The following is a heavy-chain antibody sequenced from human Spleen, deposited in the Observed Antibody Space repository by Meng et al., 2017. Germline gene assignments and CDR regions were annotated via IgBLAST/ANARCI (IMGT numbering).Heavy chain of an antibody. CDR1: GGTFSSYT. CDR2: IIPILGTA. V-gene: IGHV1-69*13. Sequence: SAKVFCKASGGTFSSYTISWLLQAPGQGLEWRGGIIPILGTANYAQKFQGRVTITADESTSTAYMELSSLRSEDTAVYYCTRARIAARRDFDYWGQGTLVTVSS. CDR3: TRARIAARRDFDY. D-gene: IGHD6-6*01. J-gene: IGHJ4*02.